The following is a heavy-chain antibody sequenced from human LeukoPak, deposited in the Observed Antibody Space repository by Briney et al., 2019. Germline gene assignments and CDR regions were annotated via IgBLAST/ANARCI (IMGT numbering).Heavy chain of an antibody. CDR1: GDSISSSGYY. CDR2: IYYGGTS. V-gene: IGHV4-39*07. J-gene: IGHJ6*03. Sequence: SETLSLTCTASGDSISSSGYYWGWIRQSPAKGLEWIGSIYYGGTSYYNPSLKSRVTISVDTSKNQFSLKLSSVTAADTAVYYCARERRRGSYLYYYYYYYMDVWGKGTTVTVSS. D-gene: IGHD1-26*01. CDR3: ARERRRGSYLYYYYYYYMDV.